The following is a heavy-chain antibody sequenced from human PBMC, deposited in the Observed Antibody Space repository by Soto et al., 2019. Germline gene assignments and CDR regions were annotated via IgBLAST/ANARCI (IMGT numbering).Heavy chain of an antibody. V-gene: IGHV1-24*01. J-gene: IGHJ6*02. CDR3: ATPRGQLWSPHLHYYYYAIEG. CDR2: FDPEDGET. D-gene: IGHD3-10*01. CDR1: GYTLTELS. Sequence: ASVKVSCKVSGYTLTELSMHWVRQAPGKGLEWMGGFDPEDGETIYAQKFQGRVTMTEDTSTDTAYMELGSLRSEDTAVYYCATPRGQLWSPHLHYYYYAIEGWGQGTTVTV.